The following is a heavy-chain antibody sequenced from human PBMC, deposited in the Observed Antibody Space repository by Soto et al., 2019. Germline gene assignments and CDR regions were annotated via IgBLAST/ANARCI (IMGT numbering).Heavy chain of an antibody. CDR3: VRFFGSGFDY. CDR1: GFTFSTDS. J-gene: IGHJ4*02. D-gene: IGHD6-19*01. V-gene: IGHV3-48*02. Sequence: EVQLVESGGGLVQPGGSLRLSCVASGFTFSTDSMNWVRQAPGKGLEWVAHISTSGATRYYADSVKGRFTISRDNAKTALYLQMDSLRNEDTAVYYCVRFFGSGFDYWGQGTLVTVSS. CDR2: ISTSGATR.